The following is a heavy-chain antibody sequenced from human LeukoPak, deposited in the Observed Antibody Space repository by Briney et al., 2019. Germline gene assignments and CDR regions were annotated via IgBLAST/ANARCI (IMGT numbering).Heavy chain of an antibody. V-gene: IGHV3-7*01. CDR3: ARDSPSSTSWGY. Sequence: GSLRLSCAASGFTVSSNYMSWVRQAPGKGLEWVANIKQDGSEKYYVDSVKGRFTISRDNAKNSLYLQMNSLRAEDTAVYYCARDSPSSTSWGYWGQGTLVTVSS. J-gene: IGHJ4*02. D-gene: IGHD2-2*01. CDR2: IKQDGSEK. CDR1: GFTVSSNY.